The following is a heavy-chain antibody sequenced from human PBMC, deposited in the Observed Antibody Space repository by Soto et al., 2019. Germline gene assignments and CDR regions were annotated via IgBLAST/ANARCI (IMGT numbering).Heavy chain of an antibody. CDR1: GFTFSSYA. Sequence: HPGGSLRLSCAASGFTFSSYAMHWVRQAPGKGLEWVAVISYDGSNKYYADSVKGRFTISRDNSKNTLYLQMNSLRAEDTAVYYCARDLMLVGVRGWYDYYYYGMDVWGQGTTVTVSS. D-gene: IGHD6-19*01. V-gene: IGHV3-30-3*01. CDR3: ARDLMLVGVRGWYDYYYYGMDV. CDR2: ISYDGSNK. J-gene: IGHJ6*02.